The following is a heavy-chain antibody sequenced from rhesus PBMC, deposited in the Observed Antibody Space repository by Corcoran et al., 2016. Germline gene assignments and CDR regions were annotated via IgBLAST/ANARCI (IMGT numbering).Heavy chain of an antibody. CDR2: GDPVYGEI. J-gene: IGHJ4*01. V-gene: IGHV1-156*01. CDR3: ATVLGAGTTSWTFDY. CDR1: GYTFTELS. D-gene: IGHD1-14*01. Sequence: EVQLVQSGAEVKKPGASVKVSCKGSGYTFTELSMHWVRQAPGKGLEWMGGGDPVYGEILHAEKFQGRVTMTEDTSTDTAYMELSSLRSEDTAVYYCATVLGAGTTSWTFDYWGQGVLVTVSS.